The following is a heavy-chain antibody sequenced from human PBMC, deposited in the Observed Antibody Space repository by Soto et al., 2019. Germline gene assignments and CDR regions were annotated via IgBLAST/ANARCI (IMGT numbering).Heavy chain of an antibody. V-gene: IGHV6-1*01. D-gene: IGHD1-26*01. J-gene: IGHJ4*01. CDR2: TYYRSKWYY. CDR1: GDSVSSNSAG. CDR3: ARGEQYSGRIFTD. Sequence: PWQALSLTCPIPGDSVSSNSAGWSWVRQSPSRGLEWLGRTYYRSKWYYEYAVSVRGRITINPDTSKNQYSLQLNSVTPEDTAVYFCARGEQYSGRIFTDCGQGTLVAASP.